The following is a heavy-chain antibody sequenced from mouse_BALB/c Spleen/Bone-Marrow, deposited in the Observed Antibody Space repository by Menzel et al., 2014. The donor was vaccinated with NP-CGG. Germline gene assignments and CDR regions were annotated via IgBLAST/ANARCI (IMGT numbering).Heavy chain of an antibody. D-gene: IGHD2-14*01. J-gene: IGHJ3*01. V-gene: IGHV3-6*02. Sequence: VQLQQSGPGLVKPSQSLSLTCSVTGYSITSGYYWNWIRQFPGNKLEWMGYISYDGGNNYNPSLKDRISITRDTSKNQFFLKLNSVTTEDTATYYCARGGYDGRGFAYWGQGTLVTVSA. CDR2: ISYDGGN. CDR3: ARGGYDGRGFAY. CDR1: GYSITSGYY.